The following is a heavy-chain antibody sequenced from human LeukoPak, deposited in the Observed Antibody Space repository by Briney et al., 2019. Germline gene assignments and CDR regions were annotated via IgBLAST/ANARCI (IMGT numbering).Heavy chain of an antibody. D-gene: IGHD4-23*01. V-gene: IGHV1-2*06. J-gene: IGHJ6*03. CDR1: GYTFTGYY. CDR2: INPNSGGT. CDR3: AREPNSGYYYYTDV. Sequence: ASVKVSCKASGYTFTGYYMHWVRQAPGQGLEWMGRINPNSGGTNYAQKFQGRVTMTRDTSISTAYMELSRLRSDDTAVYYCAREPNSGYYYYTDVWGKGTTVTVSS.